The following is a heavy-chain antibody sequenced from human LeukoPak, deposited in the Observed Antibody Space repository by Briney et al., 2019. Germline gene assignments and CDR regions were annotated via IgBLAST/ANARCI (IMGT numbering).Heavy chain of an antibody. CDR3: ARVGTYCGGDCYIDY. Sequence: SETLSLTCTVSGGSISNYYWSWIRQPPGGGLEWIGYIYYSGSTNYNPSFKSRVIISLDTSKNQFSLKLSSVTAADTAVYYCARVGTYCGGDCYIDYWGQGTLVTVSS. CDR1: GGSISNYY. CDR2: IYYSGST. J-gene: IGHJ4*02. D-gene: IGHD2-21*02. V-gene: IGHV4-59*01.